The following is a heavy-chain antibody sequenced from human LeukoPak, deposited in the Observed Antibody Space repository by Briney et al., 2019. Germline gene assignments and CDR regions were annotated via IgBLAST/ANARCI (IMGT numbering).Heavy chain of an antibody. J-gene: IGHJ4*02. CDR3: ARVGFSYYFDY. CDR1: GFAFSFFA. D-gene: IGHD3-10*01. V-gene: IGHV3-53*01. CDR2: IYSGGST. Sequence: PGGSLRLSCEASGFAFSFFAMSWVRQAPGKGLEWVSVIYSGGSTYYADSVKGRFTISRDNSKNTLYLQMNNLRAEDTAVYYCARVGFSYYFDYWGQGTLVPVSS.